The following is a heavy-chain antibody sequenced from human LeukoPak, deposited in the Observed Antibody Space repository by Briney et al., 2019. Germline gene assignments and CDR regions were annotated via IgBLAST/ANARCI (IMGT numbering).Heavy chain of an antibody. Sequence: SETLSLTCTVSGGSISSSSYYWGWIRQLPGKGLEWIGSIYYSGSTYYNPSLKSRVTISVDTSKNQFSLKLSSVTAADTPVYYCARDLMAEGSGSFYNWFDPWGQGTLVTVSS. J-gene: IGHJ5*02. D-gene: IGHD3-10*01. CDR2: IYYSGST. CDR1: GGSISSSSYY. V-gene: IGHV4-39*07. CDR3: ARDLMAEGSGSFYNWFDP.